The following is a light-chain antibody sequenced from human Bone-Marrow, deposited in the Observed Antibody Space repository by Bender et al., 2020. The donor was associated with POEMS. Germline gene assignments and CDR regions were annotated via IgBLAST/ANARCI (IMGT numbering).Light chain of an antibody. Sequence: SYVLTQPPSVSVAPGQTARITCSGDKLGNKYVCWYQQKAGQSPLLVIYQDTQRPPGIPERFSGSSSGTTATLTISGAQAEDEADYYCQSTDSSGTYWLFGGGTELTVL. V-gene: IGLV3-25*03. CDR2: QDT. CDR1: KLGNKY. J-gene: IGLJ3*02. CDR3: QSTDSSGTYWL.